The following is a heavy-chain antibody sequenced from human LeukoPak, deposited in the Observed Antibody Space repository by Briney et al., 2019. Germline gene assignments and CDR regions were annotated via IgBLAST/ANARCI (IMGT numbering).Heavy chain of an antibody. D-gene: IGHD2-21*01. CDR2: INHSGGT. J-gene: IGHJ4*02. V-gene: IGHV4-34*01. CDR3: ARKMSALAYCGGDCYSPFDY. CDR1: GGSFSGYY. Sequence: SETLSLTCAVYGGSFSGYYWSWIRQPPGKGLEWIGEINHSGGTNYNPSLKSRVTISVDTSKNQFSLKLSSVTAADTAVYYCARKMSALAYCGGDCYSPFDYWGQGTLVTVSS.